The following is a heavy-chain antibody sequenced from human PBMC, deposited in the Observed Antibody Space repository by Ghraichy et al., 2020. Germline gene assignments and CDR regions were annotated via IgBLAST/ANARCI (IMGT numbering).Heavy chain of an antibody. CDR1: GFTFSSYG. CDR3: AREDTAMGTFDY. D-gene: IGHD5-18*01. Sequence: LSLTCAASGFTFSSYGMHWVRQAPGKGLEWVAVIWYDGSNKYYADSVKGRFTISRDNSKNTLYLQMNSLRAEDTAVYYCAREDTAMGTFDYWGQGTLVTVSS. CDR2: IWYDGSNK. J-gene: IGHJ4*02. V-gene: IGHV3-33*01.